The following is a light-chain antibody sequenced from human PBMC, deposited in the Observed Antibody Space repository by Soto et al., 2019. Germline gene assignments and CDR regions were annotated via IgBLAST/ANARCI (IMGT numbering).Light chain of an antibody. Sequence: QSALTQPASVSGSPGQSITISCTGTSSDIGRYNFVSWYQQHPGKAPKLLVYEVTNRPSGVSNRFSGPKSGNTASLTIFGLQTEDEADYYCSSYTSVTTFVVFGTGTKLTVL. V-gene: IGLV2-14*01. J-gene: IGLJ1*01. CDR3: SSYTSVTTFVV. CDR1: SSDIGRYNF. CDR2: EVT.